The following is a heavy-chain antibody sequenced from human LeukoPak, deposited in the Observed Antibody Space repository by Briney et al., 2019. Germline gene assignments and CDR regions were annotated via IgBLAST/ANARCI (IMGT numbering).Heavy chain of an antibody. J-gene: IGHJ6*02. V-gene: IGHV3-11*01. Sequence: PGGSLRLSCAASGFTFSDYYMSWLRQAPGKGLEWVSYISRTSRSIYYVDSVKGRFTVSRDNAQNSVYLQMNSLRGEDTAVYYCASGPSSWGYRDYFYYGMDVWGQGTTVTVSS. CDR1: GFTFSDYY. CDR2: ISRTSRSI. D-gene: IGHD3-16*02. CDR3: ASGPSSWGYRDYFYYGMDV.